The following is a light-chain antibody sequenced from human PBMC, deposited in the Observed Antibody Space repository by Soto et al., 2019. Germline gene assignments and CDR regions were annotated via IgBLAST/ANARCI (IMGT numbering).Light chain of an antibody. CDR3: QSTDWPPLT. V-gene: IGKV3-11*01. CDR1: QSISSY. J-gene: IGKJ4*01. CDR2: SAS. Sequence: EIVLTQSPATLSLSPGERATLSCRASQSISSYLAWYQQKRGHAPRLLIYSASYRATGVPARFSGSGSGTDFTLTISSLEPEDFAGYSCQSTDWPPLTFGGGTKVAIK.